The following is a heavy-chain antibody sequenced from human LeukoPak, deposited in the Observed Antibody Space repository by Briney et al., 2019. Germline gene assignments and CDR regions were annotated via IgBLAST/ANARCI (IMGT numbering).Heavy chain of an antibody. CDR3: ARHAGAYYYGSGSLDY. Sequence: ASVKVSCKASGYTFTGYYMHWVRQAPGQGLEWMGWINPNSGGTNYAQKLQGRVTMTRDTSISTAYMELSRLRSDDTAVYYCARHAGAYYYGSGSLDYWGQGTLVTVSS. J-gene: IGHJ4*02. V-gene: IGHV1-2*02. D-gene: IGHD3-10*01. CDR2: INPNSGGT. CDR1: GYTFTGYY.